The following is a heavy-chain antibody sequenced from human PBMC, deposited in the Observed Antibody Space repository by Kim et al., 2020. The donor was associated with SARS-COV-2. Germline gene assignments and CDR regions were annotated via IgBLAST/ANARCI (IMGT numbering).Heavy chain of an antibody. CDR1: GGTFSSYA. Sequence: SVKVSCKASGGTFSSYAISWVRQAPGQGLEWMGGIIPIFGTANYAQKFQGRVTITADESTSTAYMELSSLRSEDTAVYYCARWGENSDYYDSSGPDAFDIWGQGTLVTVSS. V-gene: IGHV1-69*13. CDR2: IIPIFGTA. J-gene: IGHJ3*02. CDR3: ARWGENSDYYDSSGPDAFDI. D-gene: IGHD3-22*01.